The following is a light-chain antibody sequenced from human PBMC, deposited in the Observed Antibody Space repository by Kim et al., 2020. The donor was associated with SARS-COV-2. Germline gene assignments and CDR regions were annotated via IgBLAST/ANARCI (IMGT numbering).Light chain of an antibody. J-gene: IGKJ1*01. V-gene: IGKV1-27*01. CDR3: QKYGSGPRT. Sequence: ASVGDRCPITFRAMQEINNYLAGYQQKPGEVPKLLIYAASALQSGVPSRFSGSGSGTDFTLAISSLQPEDVGTYYCQKYGSGPRTFGQGTKVDIK. CDR2: AAS. CDR1: QEINNY.